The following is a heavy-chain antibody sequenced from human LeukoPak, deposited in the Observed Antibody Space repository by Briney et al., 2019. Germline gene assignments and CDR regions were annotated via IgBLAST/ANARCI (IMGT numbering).Heavy chain of an antibody. CDR2: ISYSGIT. Sequence: SETLCLTCTASAVSISGHFWTWIRQPPGTRLEWIGYISYSGITIYNPSLKSRVTISVDTSKNQFSLRLTSVTAADTAVFYCARYCRGGSCNGYYFDYWGQGTLVTVSS. V-gene: IGHV4-59*11. D-gene: IGHD2-15*01. J-gene: IGHJ4*02. CDR3: ARYCRGGSCNGYYFDY. CDR1: AVSISGHF.